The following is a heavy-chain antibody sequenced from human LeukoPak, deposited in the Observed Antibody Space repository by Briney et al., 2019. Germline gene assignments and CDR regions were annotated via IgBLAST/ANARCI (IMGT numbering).Heavy chain of an antibody. CDR2: INAGNGTT. V-gene: IGHV1-3*01. CDR1: GYTFTSYA. D-gene: IGHD6-13*01. J-gene: IGHJ5*02. CDR3: ARGGIAAAGTS. Sequence: ASVKVSCKASGYTFTSYAMHWVRQAPGQRLEWMGWINAGNGTTKYSQKFQGRVTITRDTSASTAYMELSSLRSEDTAVYYCARGGIAAAGTSWGQGTLVTVSS.